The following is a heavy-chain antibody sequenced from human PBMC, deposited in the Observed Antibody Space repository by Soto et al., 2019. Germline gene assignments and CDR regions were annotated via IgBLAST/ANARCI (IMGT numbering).Heavy chain of an antibody. Sequence: ASVKVSCKASGYTFTSCGISWVRQAPVQGLEWMGWISAYNGNTNYAQKLQGRVTMTTDTSTSTAYMELRSLRSDDTAVYYCAHTRTGYSSGWYSNWFDPWGQGTQVTVSS. CDR2: ISAYNGNT. V-gene: IGHV1-18*04. CDR3: AHTRTGYSSGWYSNWFDP. J-gene: IGHJ5*02. CDR1: GYTFTSCG. D-gene: IGHD6-19*01.